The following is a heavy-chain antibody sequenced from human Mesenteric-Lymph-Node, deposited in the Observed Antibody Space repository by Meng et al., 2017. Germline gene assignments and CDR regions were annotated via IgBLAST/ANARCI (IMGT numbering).Heavy chain of an antibody. J-gene: IGHJ2*01. CDR1: GYSISSGYY. CDR3: ARGRWGTAATGTAAWAYFDL. Sequence: GSLRLSCTVSGYSISSGYYWGWIRQPPGKGLEWIGSIYHSGRTYYNPSLKSRATISVDTSRNQLSLKMRSVTAADTTVYYCARGRWGTAATGTAAWAYFDLWGRGTLVTVSS. V-gene: IGHV4-38-2*02. CDR2: IYHSGRT. D-gene: IGHD1-1*01.